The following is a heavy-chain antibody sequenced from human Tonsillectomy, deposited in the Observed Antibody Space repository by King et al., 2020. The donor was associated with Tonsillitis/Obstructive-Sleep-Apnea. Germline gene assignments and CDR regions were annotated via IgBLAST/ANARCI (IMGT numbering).Heavy chain of an antibody. CDR2: IYPGDSDT. J-gene: IGHJ3*02. V-gene: IGHV5-51*01. CDR1: GYSFTSYW. CDR3: ARFGRWLRGGYGAFDI. D-gene: IGHD5-12*01. Sequence: VQLVESGAEVKKPGESLKISCKGSGYSFTSYWIGWVRQMPGKGLEWMGIIYPGDSDTRYSPSFQGQVTISADKSISTAYLQWSSLKASDTAMYYCARFGRWLRGGYGAFDIWGQGTMVTVSS.